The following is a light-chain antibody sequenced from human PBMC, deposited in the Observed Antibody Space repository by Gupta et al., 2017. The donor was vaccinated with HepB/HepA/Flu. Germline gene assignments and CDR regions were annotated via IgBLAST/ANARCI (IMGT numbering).Light chain of an antibody. J-gene: IGLJ2*01. V-gene: IGLV3-21*02. CDR2: DDN. CDR1: NIGSES. Sequence: STVLTQPPSVSVAPGQTATMTCGGDNIGSESVHWYQQRPGQAPVLVVYDDNDRPSGIPGRFSGSKSGNMATLTSSRVEAGDEADYYCQVWDTNSDHLIFGGGTKVTVL. CDR3: QVWDTNSDHLI.